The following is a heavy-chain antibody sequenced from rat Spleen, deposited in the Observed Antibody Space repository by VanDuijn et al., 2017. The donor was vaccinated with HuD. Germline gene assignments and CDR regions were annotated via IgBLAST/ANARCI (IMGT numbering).Heavy chain of an antibody. Sequence: EVQLVESGGGLVQPGRSLKLSYAASGFTFSDYTMAWVRQAPKKGLEWVAAIIYDGSNTYYRDSVKGRFTISRDNAESTLYLQMDSLRSEDTAIYYCARPTTGIPFNYWGQGVMVTVSS. D-gene: IGHD1-9*01. V-gene: IGHV5-17*01. CDR1: GFTFSDYT. CDR3: ARPTTGIPFNY. J-gene: IGHJ2*01. CDR2: IIYDGSNT.